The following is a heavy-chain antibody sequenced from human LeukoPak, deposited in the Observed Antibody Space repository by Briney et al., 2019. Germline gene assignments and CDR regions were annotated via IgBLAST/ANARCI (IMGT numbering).Heavy chain of an antibody. CDR2: FHYSGRT. J-gene: IGHJ6*02. Sequence: SETLSLTCTVSGGSISSYYWNWIRQPPGEGLEWIGYFHYSGRTSYNPSLKSRVTISIDTAKNQFSLKLSSVTAEDTAVYYCARGPYYYYYGMDVWGQGTTVTVSS. CDR3: ARGPYYYYYGMDV. CDR1: GGSISSYY. V-gene: IGHV4-59*01.